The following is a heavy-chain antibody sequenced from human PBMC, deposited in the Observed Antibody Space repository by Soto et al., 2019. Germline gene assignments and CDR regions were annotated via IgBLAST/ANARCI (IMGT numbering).Heavy chain of an antibody. CDR3: ARAIPDWLDP. J-gene: IGHJ5*02. V-gene: IGHV1-69*01. Sequence: QVQLVQSGAELKKPGSSVKVSCKASGGTFSSYSVSWVRQAPGQGLEWMGGIIPISGTADYAQRFQGRVTITADESKTTAYMELDNLTSEDTAVYFCARAIPDWLDPWGQGTLVTVSS. D-gene: IGHD2-21*01. CDR2: IIPISGTA. CDR1: GGTFSSYS.